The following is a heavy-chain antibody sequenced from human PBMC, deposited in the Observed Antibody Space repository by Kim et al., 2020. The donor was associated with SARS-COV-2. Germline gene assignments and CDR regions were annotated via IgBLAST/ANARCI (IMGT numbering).Heavy chain of an antibody. CDR3: ARGDRGEDIVVVPAAEPQYYFDY. D-gene: IGHD2-2*01. V-gene: IGHV4-34*01. Sequence: SETLSLTCAVYGGSFSGYYWSWIRQPPGKGLEWIGEINHSGSTNYNPSLKSRVTISVDTSKNQFSLKLSSVTAADTAVYYCARGDRGEDIVVVPAAEPQYYFDYWGQGTLVTVSS. J-gene: IGHJ4*02. CDR1: GGSFSGYY. CDR2: INHSGST.